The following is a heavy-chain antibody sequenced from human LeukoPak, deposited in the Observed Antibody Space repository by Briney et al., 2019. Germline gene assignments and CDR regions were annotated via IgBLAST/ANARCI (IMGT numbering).Heavy chain of an antibody. Sequence: GGSLRLSCAASGFTFSDYYMSWIRQAPGKGLEWVSYISSSGSNIYYADSVKGRFTISRDNAKNSLYLQMNSLRAEDTAAYYCARDGAHYYDSSGYPPYGWFDPWGQGTLVTVSS. D-gene: IGHD3-22*01. CDR2: ISSSGSNI. J-gene: IGHJ5*02. CDR1: GFTFSDYY. CDR3: ARDGAHYYDSSGYPPYGWFDP. V-gene: IGHV3-11*04.